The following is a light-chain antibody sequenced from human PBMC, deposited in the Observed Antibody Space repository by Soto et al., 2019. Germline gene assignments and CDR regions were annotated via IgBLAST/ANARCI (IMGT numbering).Light chain of an antibody. Sequence: EIMLTQSPGTLSLSPGERATLSCRASQSVSSNYLAWYQQKPGQAPRLLIYGASSRATGIPDRFSGSGSGTDVTLTISRLEPEDFAVDYCQQYGSSPRYTFGQGTKLEIK. J-gene: IGKJ2*01. CDR1: QSVSSNY. V-gene: IGKV3-20*01. CDR2: GAS. CDR3: QQYGSSPRYT.